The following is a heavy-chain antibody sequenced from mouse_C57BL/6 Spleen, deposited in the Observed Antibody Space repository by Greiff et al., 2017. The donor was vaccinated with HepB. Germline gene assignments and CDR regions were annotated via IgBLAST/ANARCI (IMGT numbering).Heavy chain of an antibody. Sequence: EVKLKESGGDLVKPGGSLKLSCAASGFTFSSYGMSWVRQTPDKRLEWVATISSGGSYTYYPDSVKGRFTISRDNAKNTLYLQMSSLKSEDTAMYYCERQLHYYAMDYWGQGTSVTVSS. CDR1: GFTFSSYG. V-gene: IGHV5-6*01. CDR3: ERQLHYYAMDY. CDR2: ISSGGSYT. J-gene: IGHJ4*01.